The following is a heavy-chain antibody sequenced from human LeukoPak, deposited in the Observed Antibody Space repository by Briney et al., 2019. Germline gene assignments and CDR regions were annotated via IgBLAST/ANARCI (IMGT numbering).Heavy chain of an antibody. V-gene: IGHV1-2*02. J-gene: IGHJ5*02. D-gene: IGHD2-2*01. CDR2: INPNSGGT. CDR3: ARDIVVVPAAMPEDWFDP. Sequence: GASVKVPCKASRYTFTGYYMHWVRQAPGQGLEWMGWINPNSGGTNYAQKFQGRVTMTRDTSISTAYMELSRLRSDDTAVYYCARDIVVVPAAMPEDWFDPWGQGTLVTASS. CDR1: RYTFTGYY.